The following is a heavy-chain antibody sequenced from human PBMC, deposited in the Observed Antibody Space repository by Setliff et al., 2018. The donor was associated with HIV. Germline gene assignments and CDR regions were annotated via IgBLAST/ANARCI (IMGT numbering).Heavy chain of an antibody. CDR2: INYSGTT. Sequence: PSETLSLTCAIYGGSFSGNYWSWIRQPPGKGLEWIGEINYSGTTNHNPFLKSRVTISVDTSKKQFSLKLNSVTAADSAIYYCAATYCRGGGRDCPQMYDYWARDPWSPSPQ. J-gene: IGHJ4*02. CDR3: AATYCRGGGRDCPQMYDY. CDR1: GGSFSGNY. V-gene: IGHV4-34*01. D-gene: IGHD2-15*01.